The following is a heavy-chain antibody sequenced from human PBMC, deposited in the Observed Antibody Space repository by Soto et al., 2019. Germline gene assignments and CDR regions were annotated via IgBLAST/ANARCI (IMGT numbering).Heavy chain of an antibody. Sequence: GASVKVSCTASGYTLSNYAVHWVRQAPGQRLEWLGRISAGDDNTQYSQNLQGRVTITRDTPATTAYMELSSLRSEDTAVYYCARAGSGYKSYYYYGLDVWGQGTTVTVSS. V-gene: IGHV1-3*01. CDR3: ARAGSGYKSYYYYGLDV. CDR2: ISAGDDNT. CDR1: GYTLSNYA. J-gene: IGHJ6*02. D-gene: IGHD5-12*01.